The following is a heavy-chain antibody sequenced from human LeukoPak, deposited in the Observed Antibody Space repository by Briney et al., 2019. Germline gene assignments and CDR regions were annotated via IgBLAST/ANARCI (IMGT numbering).Heavy chain of an antibody. V-gene: IGHV1-69*13. CDR1: GGTFSSYA. CDR2: IIPIFGTA. CDR3: ARGRAEGVRSQLYYGMDV. D-gene: IGHD2-2*01. J-gene: IGHJ6*04. Sequence: ASVKVSCKASGGTFSSYAISWVRQAPGQGLEWMGGIIPIFGTANYAQKFQGRVTITADESTSTAYMELSSLRSEDTAVYYCARGRAEGVRSQLYYGMDVWGKGTTVTVSS.